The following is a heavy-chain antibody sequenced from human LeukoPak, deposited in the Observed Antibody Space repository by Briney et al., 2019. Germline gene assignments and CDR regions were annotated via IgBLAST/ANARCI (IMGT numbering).Heavy chain of an antibody. CDR2: ISSTSRSYI. CDR1: GLTFSSYN. V-gene: IGHV3-21*01. J-gene: IGHJ6*03. Sequence: PGGSLRLSCAASGLTFSSYNMNWVRQAPGKGLEWFSSISSTSRSYIYYADSVKGRFTISRDNAKNSLYLQMNSLRAEDTAVYYCAREHSGYDFPGRDYYYMDVWGKGTTVTVSS. CDR3: AREHSGYDFPGRDYYYMDV. D-gene: IGHD5-12*01.